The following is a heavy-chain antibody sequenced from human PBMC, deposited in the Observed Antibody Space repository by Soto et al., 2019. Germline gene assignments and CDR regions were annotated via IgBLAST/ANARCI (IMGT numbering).Heavy chain of an antibody. D-gene: IGHD1-7*01. CDR2: ISGSGGST. CDR1: GFTFSSYA. J-gene: IGHJ6*02. Sequence: GGSLTLSCAASGFTFSSYAMSWVRQAPGKGLEWVSAISGSGGSTYYADSVKGRFTISRDNSKNTLYLQMNSLRAEDTAVYYCAKDYGPSNWNYGKYYYGMDVWGQGTTVTVSS. CDR3: AKDYGPSNWNYGKYYYGMDV. V-gene: IGHV3-23*01.